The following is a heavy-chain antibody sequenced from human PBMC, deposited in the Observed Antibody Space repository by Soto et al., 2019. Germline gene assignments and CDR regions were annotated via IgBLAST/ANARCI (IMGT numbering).Heavy chain of an antibody. V-gene: IGHV2-5*02. CDR2: IYWDDDK. Sequence: QITLKESGPTLVKPTQTLTLTCTFSGFSLSTSGVGVGWIRQPPGKALECLALIYWDDDKRYSPSLRSRLTITKDTSKKQVVLTMTNMDPVDTATYYCAHARNPGVVTTGFDPWGQGTLVTVSS. CDR3: AHARNPGVVTTGFDP. J-gene: IGHJ5*02. CDR1: GFSLSTSGVG. D-gene: IGHD3-22*01.